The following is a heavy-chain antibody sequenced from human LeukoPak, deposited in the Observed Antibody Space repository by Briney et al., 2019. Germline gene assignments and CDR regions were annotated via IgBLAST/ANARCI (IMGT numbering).Heavy chain of an antibody. D-gene: IGHD1-26*01. CDR2: INPNSGGT. J-gene: IGHJ4*02. V-gene: IGHV1-2*06. Sequence: ASVKVSCKASGYTFTDFYIHWVRQAPGQGLEWMGRINPNSGGTNYAQKFQGRVTVTRGTSISTAYMELSRLTSDDTAVYYCARDRKWESDYWGQGTLVTVSS. CDR3: ARDRKWESDY. CDR1: GYTFTDFY.